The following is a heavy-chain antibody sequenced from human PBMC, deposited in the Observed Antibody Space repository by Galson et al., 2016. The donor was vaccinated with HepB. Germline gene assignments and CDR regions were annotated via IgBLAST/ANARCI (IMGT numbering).Heavy chain of an antibody. Sequence: SLRLSCAASGMSFSSSGMHWVRQAPGKGLEWVSSISSGSSYIYYADSVKGRFTISRDNAKNSLYLQMNSLRAEDTAVYYCVRVRADYGGNMPDAFDIWGQGTMVTVSS. CDR3: VRVRADYGGNMPDAFDI. J-gene: IGHJ3*02. D-gene: IGHD4-23*01. V-gene: IGHV3-21*01. CDR2: ISSGSSYI. CDR1: GMSFSSSG.